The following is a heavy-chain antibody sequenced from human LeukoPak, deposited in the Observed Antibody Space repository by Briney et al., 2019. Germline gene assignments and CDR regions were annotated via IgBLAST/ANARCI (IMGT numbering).Heavy chain of an antibody. D-gene: IGHD6-13*01. V-gene: IGHV4-59*08. CDR3: ARHSPLGQQLVGTFDY. Sequence: PSETLSLTCTVSGGSISSYYWSWIRQPPGKGLEWIGYIYYSGSTNYNPSLKSRVTISEDTSKNQFSLKLSSVTAADTAVYYCARHSPLGQQLVGTFDYWGQGTLVTVSS. CDR1: GGSISSYY. J-gene: IGHJ4*02. CDR2: IYYSGST.